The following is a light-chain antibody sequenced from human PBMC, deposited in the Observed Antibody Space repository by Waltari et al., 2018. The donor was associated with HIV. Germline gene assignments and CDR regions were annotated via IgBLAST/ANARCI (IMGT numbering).Light chain of an antibody. V-gene: IGKV1-27*01. Sequence: DIQMTQSPASLSASVGDRVTITFRASQGITNYLARYQQKPGKVPKLLIYAAGTLQSRVPSRFSGSGSGTDFTLTISSLQPEDVATYYCQNYNSAPRTFGQGTKVEIK. CDR3: QNYNSAPRT. CDR2: AAG. CDR1: QGITNY. J-gene: IGKJ1*01.